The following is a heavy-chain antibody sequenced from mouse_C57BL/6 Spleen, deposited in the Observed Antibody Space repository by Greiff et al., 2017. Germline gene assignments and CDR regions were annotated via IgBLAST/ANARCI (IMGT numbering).Heavy chain of an antibody. D-gene: IGHD2-12*01. CDR2: IHPNSGST. J-gene: IGHJ1*03. Sequence: QVQLQQPGAELVKPGASVKLSCKASGYTFTSYWMHWVKQRPGQGLEWIGMIHPNSGSTNYNEKFKSKATLTVDKSSSTAYMQLSSLTSEDSAVYYCARTGYNYEYVDVWGKGTTVTVSS. CDR1: GYTFTSYW. CDR3: ARTGYNYEYVDV. V-gene: IGHV1-64*01.